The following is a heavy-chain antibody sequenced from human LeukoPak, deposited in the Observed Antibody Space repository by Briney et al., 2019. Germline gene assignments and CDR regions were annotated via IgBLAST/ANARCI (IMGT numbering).Heavy chain of an antibody. CDR1: GGTFSSYA. J-gene: IGHJ6*02. CDR3: ARRVPPELWQPSAGPYYYYYGMDV. CDR2: IIPIFGTA. D-gene: IGHD5-18*01. V-gene: IGHV1-69*01. Sequence: SVKVSCKASGGTFSSYAISWVRQAPGQGLEWMGGIIPIFGTANYAQKFQGRVTITADESTSTAYMELSSLRSEDTAVYYCARRVPPELWQPSAGPYYYYYGMDVWGQGTTVTVSS.